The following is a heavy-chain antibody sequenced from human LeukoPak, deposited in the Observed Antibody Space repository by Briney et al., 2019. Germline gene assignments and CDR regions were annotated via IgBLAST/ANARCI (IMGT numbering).Heavy chain of an antibody. CDR2: IKQDGSEK. Sequence: PGGSLRLSCAASGFTFSSYWMSWVRQAPGKGLEWVANIKQDGSEKYYVDSVKGRFTISRDNAKNSPYLQMNSLRAEDTAVYYCAKVHSYGYEMGAFDIWGQGTMVTVSS. CDR1: GFTFSSYW. D-gene: IGHD5-18*01. CDR3: AKVHSYGYEMGAFDI. V-gene: IGHV3-7*01. J-gene: IGHJ3*02.